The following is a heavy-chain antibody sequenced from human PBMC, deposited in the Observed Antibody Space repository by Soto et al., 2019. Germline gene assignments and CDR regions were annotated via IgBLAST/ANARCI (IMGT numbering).Heavy chain of an antibody. CDR3: ASGGSHDY. J-gene: IGHJ4*01. V-gene: IGHV4-34*01. D-gene: IGHD2-15*01. Sequence: QVQLQQWGAGLLKPSETLSLTCAVYGGSFSGYYWSWIRQPPGKGLEWIGEINHSGSTNYNQSLKSRFTLSVDTSKNQFSLKLSSVTAADTAVYYCASGGSHDYWGHGTLVTVSS. CDR2: INHSGST. CDR1: GGSFSGYY.